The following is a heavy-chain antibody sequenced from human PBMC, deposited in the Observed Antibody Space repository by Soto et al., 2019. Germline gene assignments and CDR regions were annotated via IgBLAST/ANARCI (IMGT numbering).Heavy chain of an antibody. CDR2: IKQDGSEK. D-gene: IGHD3-22*01. V-gene: IGHV3-7*03. CDR1: GFTFSSYW. J-gene: IGHJ4*02. CDR3: TTEISVITKLGRGPQPGY. Sequence: GGSLRLSCAASGFTFSSYWMSWVRQAPGKGLEWVANIKQDGSEKYYVDSVKGRFTISRDNAKNSLYLQMNSLKTEDTAVYYCTTEISVITKLGRGPQPGYWGQGTLVTVSS.